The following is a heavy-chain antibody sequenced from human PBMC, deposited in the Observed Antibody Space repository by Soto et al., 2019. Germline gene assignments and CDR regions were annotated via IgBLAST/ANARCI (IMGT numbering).Heavy chain of an antibody. V-gene: IGHV4-30-4*01. Sequence: SETLSLTCTVSGGSISSGDYYWSWIRQPPGKGLEWIGYIYYSGSTYYNPSLKSRVTISVDTSKNQFSLKLSSVTAADTAVYYCDRSIKIFGAYNWFDPWGQGTLVTVSS. CDR2: IYYSGST. J-gene: IGHJ5*02. D-gene: IGHD3-3*01. CDR1: GGSISSGDYY. CDR3: DRSIKIFGAYNWFDP.